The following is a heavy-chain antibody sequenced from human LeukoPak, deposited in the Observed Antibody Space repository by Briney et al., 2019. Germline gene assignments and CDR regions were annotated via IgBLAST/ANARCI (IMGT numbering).Heavy chain of an antibody. CDR3: ARLRFGELLLFDY. CDR1: GFTFSSYA. V-gene: IGHV3-23*01. Sequence: GGSLRLSCAASGFTFSSYAMSWVRQAPGKGLEWVSAISGSGGSTYYADSVKGRFTISRDNSKNTLYLQMNSLRAEDTAVYYCARLRFGELLLFDYWGQGTLVTVSS. D-gene: IGHD3-10*01. CDR2: ISGSGGST. J-gene: IGHJ4*02.